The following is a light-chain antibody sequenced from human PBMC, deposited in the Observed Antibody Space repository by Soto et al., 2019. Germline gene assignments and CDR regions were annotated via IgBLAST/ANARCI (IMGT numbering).Light chain of an antibody. CDR2: WAS. Sequence: DIVMTQSPDSLAVSLGERATINCKSSQSILYNSNNKNNLAWYQQKSGQPPKLLIYWASTRESGVPDRFGGSGSGTDFTLTISSLQAEDVAVYYCLQYYNTPYTFGQGTKLEMK. CDR3: LQYYNTPYT. V-gene: IGKV4-1*01. CDR1: QSILYNSNNKNN. J-gene: IGKJ2*01.